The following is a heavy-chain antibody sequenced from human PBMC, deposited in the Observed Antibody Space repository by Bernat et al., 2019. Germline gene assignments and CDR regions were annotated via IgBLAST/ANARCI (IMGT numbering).Heavy chain of an antibody. CDR1: GGTFSSYA. J-gene: IGHJ1*01. CDR3: ARSEYGDYTLEYFQH. V-gene: IGHV1-69*01. CDR2: IIPIFGTA. Sequence: QVQLVQSGAEVKKPGSSVKVSCKASGGTFSSYAISWVRQAPGEGLEWMGGIIPIFGTANYAQKFQGRVTITADEATSTAYMELSSLRSEDTAVYYCARSEYGDYTLEYFQHWGQGTLVTVSS. D-gene: IGHD4-17*01.